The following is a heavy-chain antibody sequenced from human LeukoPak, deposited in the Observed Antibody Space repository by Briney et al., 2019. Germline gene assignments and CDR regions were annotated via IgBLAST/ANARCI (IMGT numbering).Heavy chain of an antibody. CDR1: GFTFSSYA. Sequence: PGGSLRLSCAAYGFTFSSYAMSWVRQAPGKGLQWVSSISATGGSTYYADSVKGRSTVSRDNSKNTLYLQMNSLRAEDTAVYYCARGSDFYWGQGTLVTVSS. V-gene: IGHV3-23*01. CDR3: ARGSDFY. D-gene: IGHD2-21*02. J-gene: IGHJ1*01. CDR2: ISATGGST.